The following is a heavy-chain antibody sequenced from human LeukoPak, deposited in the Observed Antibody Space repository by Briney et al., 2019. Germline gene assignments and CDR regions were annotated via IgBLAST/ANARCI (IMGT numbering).Heavy chain of an antibody. V-gene: IGHV3-74*01. CDR3: ARLDTAMANPSDY. Sequence: GGSLRLSCAASGFTFSSYWVHWVRQAPGKGLVWVSRINSDGSSTSYADSVKGRFTISRDNAKNTLYLQMNSLRAEDTAVYYCARLDTAMANPSDYWGQGTLVTVSS. D-gene: IGHD5-18*01. J-gene: IGHJ4*02. CDR2: INSDGSST. CDR1: GFTFSSYW.